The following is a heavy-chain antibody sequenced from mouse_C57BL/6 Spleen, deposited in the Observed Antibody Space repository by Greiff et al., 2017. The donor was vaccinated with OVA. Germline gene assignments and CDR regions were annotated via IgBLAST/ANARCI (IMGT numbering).Heavy chain of an antibody. Sequence: VQLQQPGAELVKPGASVKMSCKASGYTFTSYWITWVKQRPGQGLEWIGDIYPGSGSTNYNEKFKSKATLTVDTSSSTAYMQLSSLTSEDSAVYYCARRNYYGSSWYFDVWGTGTTVTVSS. CDR1: GYTFTSYW. V-gene: IGHV1-55*01. CDR2: IYPGSGST. J-gene: IGHJ1*03. D-gene: IGHD1-1*01. CDR3: ARRNYYGSSWYFDV.